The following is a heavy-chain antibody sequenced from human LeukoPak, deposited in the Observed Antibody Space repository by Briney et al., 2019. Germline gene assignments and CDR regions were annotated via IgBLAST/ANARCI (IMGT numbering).Heavy chain of an antibody. CDR2: ISGSGGST. Sequence: SGGSLRLSCAASGFTFSSYAMSWVRQAPGKGLEWVSAISGSGGSTYYADSVKGRFTISRDNSKNTLYLQMNSLRAEDAAVYYCAKDLPQLRFLEWLFPPFGAFDIWGQGTMVTVSS. CDR1: GFTFSSYA. CDR3: AKDLPQLRFLEWLFPPFGAFDI. J-gene: IGHJ3*02. V-gene: IGHV3-23*01. D-gene: IGHD3-3*01.